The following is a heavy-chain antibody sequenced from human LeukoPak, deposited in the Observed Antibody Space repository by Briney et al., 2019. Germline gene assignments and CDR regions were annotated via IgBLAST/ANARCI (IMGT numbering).Heavy chain of an antibody. V-gene: IGHV3-23*01. Sequence: GGSLRLSCAASGFTFTSAWMSWVRQAPGKGLEWVSVIAGSDGFTQYADSVKGRFTISRDNSKNTVYLQMNRLRVEDTALYYCVRSLDYWGQGTLVTVSS. CDR1: GFTFTSAW. CDR3: VRSLDY. J-gene: IGHJ4*02. CDR2: IAGSDGFT.